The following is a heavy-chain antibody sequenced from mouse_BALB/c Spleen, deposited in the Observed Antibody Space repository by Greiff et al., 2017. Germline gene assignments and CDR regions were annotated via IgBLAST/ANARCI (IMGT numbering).Heavy chain of an antibody. Sequence: QVQLQQSGAELVRPGVSVKFSCTGSGYTFTDYAMHWVKQSPAKSLEWIGVISTYYGDASYNQKFKGKATMTVDTSSSTAYMELARLTSEDSAIYYCAREGSLRRGAMDYWGQGTSVTVSS. CDR3: AREGSLRRGAMDY. CDR2: ISTYYGDA. J-gene: IGHJ4*01. V-gene: IGHV1S137*01. D-gene: IGHD2-1*01. CDR1: GYTFTDYA.